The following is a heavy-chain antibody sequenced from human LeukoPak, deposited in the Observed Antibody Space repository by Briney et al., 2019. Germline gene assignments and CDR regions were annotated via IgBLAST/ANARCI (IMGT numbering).Heavy chain of an antibody. J-gene: IGHJ4*02. CDR3: ARYGYGYDHGPQRGYYFDY. D-gene: IGHD5-18*01. V-gene: IGHV4-39*07. CDR2: IYYSGST. CDR1: GGSISSSSYY. Sequence: KPSETLSLTCTVSGGSISSSSYYWGWIRQPPGKGLEWIGSIYYSGSTYYNPSLKSRVTMSVDTSKNQFSLKLSSVTAADTAVYYCARYGYGYDHGPQRGYYFDYWGQGTLVTVSS.